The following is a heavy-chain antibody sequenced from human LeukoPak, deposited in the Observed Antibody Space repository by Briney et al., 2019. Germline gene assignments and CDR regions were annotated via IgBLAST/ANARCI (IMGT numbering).Heavy chain of an antibody. CDR2: INHSGST. CDR1: GGTFSGYY. D-gene: IGHD6-19*01. CDR3: ARDVHSSGWVNWFDP. J-gene: IGHJ5*02. V-gene: IGHV4-34*01. Sequence: PSETLSLTCAVYGGTFSGYYWSWIRQPPGKGLEWIGEINHSGSTNYNPSLKSRVTISVDTSKNQFSLKLSSVTAADTAVYYCARDVHSSGWVNWFDPWGQGTLVTVSS.